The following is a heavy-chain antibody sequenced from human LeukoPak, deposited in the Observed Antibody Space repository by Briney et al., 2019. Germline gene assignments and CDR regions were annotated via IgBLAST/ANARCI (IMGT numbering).Heavy chain of an antibody. D-gene: IGHD3-22*01. CDR3: ARHKSSGSYPLDY. V-gene: IGHV4-30-4*01. Sequence: PSETLSLTCTVSGGSISSGDYYWSWIRQPPGKGLEWIGYIYYSGSTYYNPSLKSRVTISVDTSKNQFSLKLSSVTAADTAVYYCARHKSSGSYPLDYWGQGILVTVSS. J-gene: IGHJ4*02. CDR2: IYYSGST. CDR1: GGSISSGDYY.